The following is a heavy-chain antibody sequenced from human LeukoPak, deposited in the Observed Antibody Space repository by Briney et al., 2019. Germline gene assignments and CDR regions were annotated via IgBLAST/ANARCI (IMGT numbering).Heavy chain of an antibody. CDR2: INHSGST. CDR1: GGSFSGYY. V-gene: IGHV4-34*01. Sequence: PSETLSLTCAVYGGSFSGYYWSWIRQPPGKGLEWIGEINHSGSTNYNPSLKSRVTISVDTSKNQFSLTLSSVTAADTAVYYCARGSLLGYCSSTSCWTHYYFDYWGQGTLVTVSS. J-gene: IGHJ4*02. CDR3: ARGSLLGYCSSTSCWTHYYFDY. D-gene: IGHD2-2*01.